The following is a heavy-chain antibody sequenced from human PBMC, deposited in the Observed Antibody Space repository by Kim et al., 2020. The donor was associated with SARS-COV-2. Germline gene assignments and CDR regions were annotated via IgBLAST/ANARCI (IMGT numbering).Heavy chain of an antibody. Sequence: GGSLRLSCAASGFTVSSNYMSWVRQAPGKGLEWVSVIYSGGSTYYSDSVKGRFTISRDNSKNTLYLQMNSLRAEDTAVYYCAAKQLGRYYYYGMDVWGQGTTVTVSS. J-gene: IGHJ6*02. CDR2: IYSGGST. D-gene: IGHD6-13*01. CDR1: GFTVSSNY. CDR3: AAKQLGRYYYYGMDV. V-gene: IGHV3-53*01.